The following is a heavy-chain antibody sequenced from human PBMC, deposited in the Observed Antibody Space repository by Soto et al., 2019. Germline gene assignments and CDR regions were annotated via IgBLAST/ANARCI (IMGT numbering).Heavy chain of an antibody. CDR1: GGSFSGYY. V-gene: IGHV4-34*01. Sequence: SETLSLTCAVYGGSFSGYYWSWIRQPSGKGLEWIGEINHSGSTNYNPSLKSRVTISVDTSKNQFSLKLSSVTAADTAVYYCARGGYTLGAFDIWGQGTMVTVSS. CDR3: ARGGYTLGAFDI. CDR2: INHSGST. D-gene: IGHD6-25*01. J-gene: IGHJ3*02.